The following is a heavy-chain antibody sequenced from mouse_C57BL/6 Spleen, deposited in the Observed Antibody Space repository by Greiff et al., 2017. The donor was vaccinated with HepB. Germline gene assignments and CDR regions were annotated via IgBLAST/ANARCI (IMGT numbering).Heavy chain of an antibody. J-gene: IGHJ4*01. CDR2: IWSGGST. V-gene: IGHV2-2*01. D-gene: IGHD2-4*01. CDR3: ARNWGDYGNYYAMDY. CDR1: GFSLTSYG. Sequence: VMLVESGPGLVQPSQSLSITCTVSGFSLTSYGVHWVRQSPGKGLEWLGVIWSGGSTDYNAAFISRLSISKDNSKSQVFFKMNSLQADDTAIYYCARNWGDYGNYYAMDYWGQGTSVTVSS.